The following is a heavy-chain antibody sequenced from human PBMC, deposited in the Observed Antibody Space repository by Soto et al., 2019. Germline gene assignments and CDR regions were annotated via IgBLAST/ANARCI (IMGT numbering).Heavy chain of an antibody. V-gene: IGHV4-31*03. CDR1: GGSISSGGYY. J-gene: IGHJ6*03. CDR2: IYYSGST. Sequence: SETLSLTCTVSGGSISSGGYYWSWIRQHPGKGLEWIGYIYYSGSTYYNPSLKSRVTISVDTSKNQFSLKLSSVTAADTAVYYCARVVTILLWFGELPLSDYMDVWGKGTTVTVS. D-gene: IGHD3-10*01. CDR3: ARVVTILLWFGELPLSDYMDV.